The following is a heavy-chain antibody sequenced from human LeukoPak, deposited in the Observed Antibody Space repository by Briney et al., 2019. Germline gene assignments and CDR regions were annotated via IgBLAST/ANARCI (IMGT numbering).Heavy chain of an antibody. CDR1: GGTFSSYA. CDR2: IIPIFGTA. Sequence: SVKVSCKASGGTFSSYAIGWVRQSPGQGLEWMGGIIPIFGTANYAQKFQGRVTITADESTSTAYMELSSLRSEDTAVYYCASGAKPIRHYGSGNWFDPWGQGTLVTVSS. CDR3: ASGAKPIRHYGSGNWFDP. V-gene: IGHV1-69*01. D-gene: IGHD3-10*01. J-gene: IGHJ5*02.